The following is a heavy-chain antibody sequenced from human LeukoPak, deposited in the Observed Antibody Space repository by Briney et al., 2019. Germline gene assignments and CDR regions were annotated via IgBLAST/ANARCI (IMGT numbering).Heavy chain of an antibody. J-gene: IGHJ4*02. D-gene: IGHD4-17*01. CDR1: GGTFSSYA. V-gene: IGHV1-69*05. CDR2: IIPIFGTA. CDR3: ASGGVTTSLDY. Sequence: ASVKVSCKASGGTFSSYAISWVRQAPGQGLEWMGGIIPIFGTANYAQKFQGRVTITTDESTSTAYMELSSLRSADTAVYYCASGGVTTSLDYWGQGTLVTVSS.